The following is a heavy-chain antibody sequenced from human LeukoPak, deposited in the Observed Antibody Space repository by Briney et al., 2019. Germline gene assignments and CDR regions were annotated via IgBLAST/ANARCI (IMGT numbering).Heavy chain of an antibody. D-gene: IGHD3-22*01. J-gene: IGHJ4*02. CDR3: ARDGVRVYYDSSGYPY. CDR2: INPNSGGT. V-gene: IGHV1-2*02. Sequence: ASVKVSCKASGYTFTGYYMHWVRQAPGQGLEWMGWINPNSGGTNYAQKFQGRVTMTRDTSISTAYMELSRLRSDDTAVYYCARDGVRVYYDSSGYPYWGQGTLVTVSS. CDR1: GYTFTGYY.